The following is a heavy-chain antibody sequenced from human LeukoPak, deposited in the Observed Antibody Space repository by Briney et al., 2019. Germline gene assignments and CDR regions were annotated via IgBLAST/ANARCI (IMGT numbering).Heavy chain of an antibody. J-gene: IGHJ4*02. Sequence: GESLKISCKGSGYSFTSYWIGWVRQMPGKGLEWMGIIYPGDSDTSYSPSFQGQVTISADKSISTPYLQWSSLKASDTAMYYCARVMVRGVTNPSFPTDYWGQGTLVTVSS. V-gene: IGHV5-51*01. CDR1: GYSFTSYW. CDR2: IYPGDSDT. CDR3: ARVMVRGVTNPSFPTDY. D-gene: IGHD3-10*01.